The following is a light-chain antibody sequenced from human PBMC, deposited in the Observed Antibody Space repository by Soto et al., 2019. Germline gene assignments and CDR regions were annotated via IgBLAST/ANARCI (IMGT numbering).Light chain of an antibody. CDR3: ASWDDRLGAVI. CDR2: SNN. Sequence: QSVLTQPPSASGTPGQRVTISCSGSSSNIGSNYVYWYQQLPGTAPKLLIYSNNQRPSGVPDRFSGSKSGTSASLAISGLRSEDEAVYYCASWDDRLGAVIFGGGTKLTVL. V-gene: IGLV1-47*02. J-gene: IGLJ2*01. CDR1: SSNIGSNY.